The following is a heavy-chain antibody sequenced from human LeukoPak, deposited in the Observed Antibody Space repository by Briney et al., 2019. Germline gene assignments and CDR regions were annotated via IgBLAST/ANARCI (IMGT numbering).Heavy chain of an antibody. D-gene: IGHD4-23*01. CDR3: ARERGGGKLDY. CDR2: IIPIFGTA. CDR1: GGTFSSYA. J-gene: IGHJ4*02. Sequence: ASVKVSCKASGGTFSSYAISWVRQAPGQGLEWMGGIIPIFGTANYAQKLQGRVTITTDESTSTAYKELSSLRSEDTAVYYCARERGGGKLDYWGQGTLVTVSS. V-gene: IGHV1-69*05.